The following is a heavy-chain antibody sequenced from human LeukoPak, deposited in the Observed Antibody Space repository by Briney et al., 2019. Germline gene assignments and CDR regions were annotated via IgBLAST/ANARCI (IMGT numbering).Heavy chain of an antibody. CDR2: IYSGGST. V-gene: IGHV3-53*04. J-gene: IGHJ3*02. Sequence: GGSLRLSCAASGFTVSSNYMSWVRQAPGKGLEWVSVIYSGGSTYYAGSVKGRFTISRHNSKNTLYLQMNSLRAEDTAVYYCARGAYYYDSSGYPAFDIWGQGTMVTVSS. CDR3: ARGAYYYDSSGYPAFDI. CDR1: GFTVSSNY. D-gene: IGHD3-22*01.